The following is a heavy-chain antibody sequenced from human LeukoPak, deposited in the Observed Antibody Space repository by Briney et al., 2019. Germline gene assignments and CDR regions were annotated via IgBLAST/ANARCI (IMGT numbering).Heavy chain of an antibody. CDR2: IYYSGST. J-gene: IGHJ4*02. CDR1: GFTFSDYY. V-gene: IGHV4-31*02. CDR3: ARSGGYYFDY. Sequence: LRLSCAASGFTFSDYYMSWIRQAPGKGLEWIGYIYYSGSTYYNPSLKSRVTISVDTSKNQFSLKLSSVTAADTAVYYCARSGGYYFDYWGQGTLVTVSS. D-gene: IGHD3-10*01.